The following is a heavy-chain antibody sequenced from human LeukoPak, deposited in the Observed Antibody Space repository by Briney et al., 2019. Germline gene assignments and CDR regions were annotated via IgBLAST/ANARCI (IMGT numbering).Heavy chain of an antibody. CDR1: GFTFSTYV. V-gene: IGHV3-23*01. CDR2: ISGNGGTT. Sequence: PGGSLRLSCAASGFTFSTYVMTWVRQAPGKGLEWVSAISGNGGTTYYVDSVKGRFTISRDNSKNTLELQMNSLRAEDTAVYYCARGYYDSSDYFLMPPDYWGQGTLVTVSS. D-gene: IGHD3-22*01. J-gene: IGHJ4*02. CDR3: ARGYYDSSDYFLMPPDY.